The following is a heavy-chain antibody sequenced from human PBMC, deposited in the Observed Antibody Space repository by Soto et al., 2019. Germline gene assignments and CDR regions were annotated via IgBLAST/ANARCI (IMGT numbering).Heavy chain of an antibody. CDR2: ISAYNGNT. CDR3: ARDVDIVATILYYYYGMDV. D-gene: IGHD5-12*01. CDR1: GYTFTSYG. V-gene: IGHV1-18*01. Sequence: ASVKVSCKASGYTFTSYGISWVRQAPGHGLEWMGWISAYNGNTNYAQKLQGRVTMTTDTSTSTAYMELRSLRSDDTAVYYCARDVDIVATILYYYYGMDVWGQGTTVTVS. J-gene: IGHJ6*02.